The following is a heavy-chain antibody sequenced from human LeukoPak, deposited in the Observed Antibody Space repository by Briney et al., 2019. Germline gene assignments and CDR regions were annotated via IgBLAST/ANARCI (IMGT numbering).Heavy chain of an antibody. J-gene: IGHJ5*02. V-gene: IGHV3-49*04. Sequence: GGSLRLSCTASGFTFGGYALSWVRQAPGKGLEWGGVITSKAYGGTSEYAASVKDRFTISRDDSKSIAYLQMNSLKTEDTAVYYCARNGRGCSSTSCYAGRFDPWGRGTLVIVSS. D-gene: IGHD2-2*01. CDR3: ARNGRGCSSTSCYAGRFDP. CDR2: ITSKAYGGTS. CDR1: GFTFGGYA.